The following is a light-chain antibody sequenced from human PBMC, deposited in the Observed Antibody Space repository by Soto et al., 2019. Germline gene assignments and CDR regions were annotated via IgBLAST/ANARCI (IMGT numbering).Light chain of an antibody. CDR2: TAS. CDR3: QEYNSHSRYT. CDR1: QSISSW. V-gene: IGKV1-5*03. Sequence: IQMTQSPSTLSASVGDRVTITCRASQSISSWLAWYQQKPGKAPKLLIYTASSLGSGVPSRFSGSGSGTEFAFTISSRHPDDFASYYCQEYNSHSRYTFGQGTKLEIK. J-gene: IGKJ2*01.